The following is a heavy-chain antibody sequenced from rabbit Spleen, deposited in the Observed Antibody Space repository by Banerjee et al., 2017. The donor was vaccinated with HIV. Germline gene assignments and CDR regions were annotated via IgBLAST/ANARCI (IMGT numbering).Heavy chain of an antibody. V-gene: IGHV1S40*01. J-gene: IGHJ4*01. Sequence: QSLEESGGGLVQPEGSLALTCKASGFSFSSSDYICWVRQAPGKGLEWIACIYAGNSGSTYSATWAKGRFTISKTSSTTVTLQMTGLTAADTAIYFCARDAAAMTMVITGFYFTLWGQGTLVTVS. CDR1: GFSFSSSDY. CDR3: ARDAAAMTMVITGFYFTL. D-gene: IGHD2-1*01. CDR2: IYAGNSGST.